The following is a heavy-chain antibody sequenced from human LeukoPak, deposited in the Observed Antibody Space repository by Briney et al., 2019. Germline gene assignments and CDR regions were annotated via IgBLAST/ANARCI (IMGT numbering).Heavy chain of an antibody. CDR3: VRHDGRGGATMGSLDS. J-gene: IGHJ4*02. Sequence: PSETLSLTCTVSGGSTSGGSHHWGWFRQSPGKGLEWIGSLYLSRTTYYNPSLNSRVTISVDTSKNQFSLQLNSVTAADTAVYYCVRHDGRGGATMGSLDSWGQGSLVTVSS. D-gene: IGHD5-12*01. V-gene: IGHV4-39*01. CDR1: GGSTSGGSHH. CDR2: LYLSRTT.